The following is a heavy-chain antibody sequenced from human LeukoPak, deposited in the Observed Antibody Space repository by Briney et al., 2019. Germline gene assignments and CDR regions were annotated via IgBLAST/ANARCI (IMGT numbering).Heavy chain of an antibody. Sequence: ASVKVSCKASGYTFTSYGISWVRQAPGQGLEWMGWISAYNGNTNYAQKLQGRVTMTTETSTSTAYMELRSLRSDDTAGYYCARDGAAAGITNYWGQGTLVTVSS. CDR1: GYTFTSYG. D-gene: IGHD6-13*01. CDR2: ISAYNGNT. CDR3: ARDGAAAGITNY. V-gene: IGHV1-18*01. J-gene: IGHJ4*02.